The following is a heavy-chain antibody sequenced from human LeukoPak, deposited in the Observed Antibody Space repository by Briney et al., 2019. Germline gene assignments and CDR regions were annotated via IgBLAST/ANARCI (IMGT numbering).Heavy chain of an antibody. J-gene: IGHJ4*02. CDR3: ARDTRYNPPPTYSSSPGAIDY. V-gene: IGHV1-69*04. D-gene: IGHD6-6*01. Sequence: SVKVSCKASGGTFSSYTISWVPQAPGQGLEWMGRIIPILGIANYAQKFQGRVTITADKSTSTAYMELSSLRSEDTAVYYCARDTRYNPPPTYSSSPGAIDYWRQGTLVTDSP. CDR1: GGTFSSYT. CDR2: IIPILGIA.